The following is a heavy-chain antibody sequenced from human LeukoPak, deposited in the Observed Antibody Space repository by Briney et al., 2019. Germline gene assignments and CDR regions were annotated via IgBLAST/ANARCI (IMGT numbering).Heavy chain of an antibody. CDR3: ARVHSSGYYLTDC. J-gene: IGHJ4*02. V-gene: IGHV3-48*04. CDR1: GFTFSTYG. D-gene: IGHD3-22*01. Sequence: GRSLRLSCEASGFTFSTYGMHWVRQAPGKGREWVSYISSSGSIIYYADSVKGRFTISRDNAKNSLYLQMNSLRAEDTAVYYCARVHSSGYYLTDCWGQGTLVTVSS. CDR2: ISSSGSII.